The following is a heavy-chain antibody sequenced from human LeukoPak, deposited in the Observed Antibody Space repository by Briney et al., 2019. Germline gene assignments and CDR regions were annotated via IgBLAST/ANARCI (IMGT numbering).Heavy chain of an antibody. J-gene: IGHJ4*02. D-gene: IGHD5-12*01. V-gene: IGHV4-59*01. CDR1: GGSISSYY. CDR2: IYYSGST. Sequence: SETLSLACTVSGGSISSYYWSWIRQPPGKGLEWIGYIYYSGSTNYNPSLKSRVTISVDTSKNQFSLKLSSVTAADTAVYYCARDAYGGYGFDYWGQGTLVTVSS. CDR3: ARDAYGGYGFDY.